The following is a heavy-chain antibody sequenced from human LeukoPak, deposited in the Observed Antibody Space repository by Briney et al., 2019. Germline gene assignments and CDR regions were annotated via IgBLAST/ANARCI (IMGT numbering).Heavy chain of an antibody. CDR1: GFTFSDYY. V-gene: IGHV3-11*05. Sequence: GGSLRLSCAASGFTFSDYYMSWIRQAPGKGLEWVSYTSSSSSYTNYADSVKGRFTITRDNAKNSLYLQMNSLRAEDTAVYYCARDSMGTGSFDYWGQGTLATVSS. CDR2: TSSSSSYT. J-gene: IGHJ4*02. D-gene: IGHD7-27*01. CDR3: ARDSMGTGSFDY.